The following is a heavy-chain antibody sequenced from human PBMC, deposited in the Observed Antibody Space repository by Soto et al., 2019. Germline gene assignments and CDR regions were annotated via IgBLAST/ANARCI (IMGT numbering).Heavy chain of an antibody. CDR3: AKVGPSYYYGMDV. Sequence: PGGSLRLSCASSVLDFISEVMCWVRQAPGKGLEWVSSISGSGRTIYHADSMRGRFAISRDNSKNSLYLQLNNLRVDDTAVYYCAKVGPSYYYGMDVWGQGTTVTVSS. CDR1: VLDFISEV. CDR2: ISGSGRTI. D-gene: IGHD1-26*01. J-gene: IGHJ6*02. V-gene: IGHV3-23*01.